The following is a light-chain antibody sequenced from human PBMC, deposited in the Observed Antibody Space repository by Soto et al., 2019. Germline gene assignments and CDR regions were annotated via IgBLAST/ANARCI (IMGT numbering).Light chain of an antibody. Sequence: DVVLTESQYFVTVSLIESASINCKSSQSNLYSSNNENSVAWYQQKPGQPPKLLIYWASTRDFGVRGRFSGGGSGADVTPTISSLQAEDVAVYSCQQYDRLPATFGQGTKVDIK. J-gene: IGKJ1*01. CDR1: QSNLYSSNNENS. CDR3: QQYDRLPAT. CDR2: WAS. V-gene: IGKV4-1*01.